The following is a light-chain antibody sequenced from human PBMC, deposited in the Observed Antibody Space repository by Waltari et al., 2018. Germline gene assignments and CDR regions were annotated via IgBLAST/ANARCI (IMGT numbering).Light chain of an antibody. CDR1: QPILYW. CDR3: QQYNSYSWT. J-gene: IGKJ1*01. V-gene: IGKV1-5*01. CDR2: DAS. Sequence: DIQMTQSPSSLPASVGDRVTIPCRANQPILYWLAWYQQKPGKAPRLLIYDASILESGVPSRFSGSASGTEFTLSINSLQPDDFACYYCQQYNSYSWTFGQGTKVEIK.